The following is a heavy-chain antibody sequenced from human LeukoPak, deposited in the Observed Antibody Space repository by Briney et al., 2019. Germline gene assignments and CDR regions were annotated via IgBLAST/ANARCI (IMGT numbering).Heavy chain of an antibody. J-gene: IGHJ4*02. CDR3: ARAFREWEPLGVGY. D-gene: IGHD1-26*01. CDR1: GGSISSYY. V-gene: IGHV4-59*01. CDR2: IYYSGST. Sequence: PSETLSLTCTVSGGSISSYYWSWIRQPPGKRLEWIGYIYYSGSTNYNPSLKSRVTISVDTSKNQFSLKLSSVTAADTAVYYCARAFREWEPLGVGYWGQGTLVTVSS.